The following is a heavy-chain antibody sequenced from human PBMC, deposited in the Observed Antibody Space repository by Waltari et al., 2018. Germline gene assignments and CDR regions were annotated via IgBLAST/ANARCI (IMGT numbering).Heavy chain of an antibody. D-gene: IGHD4-4*01. CDR2: IYYSGST. J-gene: IGHJ4*02. V-gene: IGHV4-59*01. CDR1: GGSISSYY. Sequence: QVQLQESGPGLVKPSETLSLTCTVSGGSISSYYWSWIRQPPGKGLEWIGYIYYSGSTNDNPSRKSRVTISVDTSKNQFSLKLSSVTAADTAVYYCARSTTVTTGSFGYCGQGTLVTVSS. CDR3: ARSTTVTTGSFGY.